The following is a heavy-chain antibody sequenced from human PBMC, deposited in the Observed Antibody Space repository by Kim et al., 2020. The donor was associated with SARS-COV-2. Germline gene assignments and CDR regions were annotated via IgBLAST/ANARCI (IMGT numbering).Heavy chain of an antibody. CDR2: ITGSGSGT. CDR1: GFTFSNYG. D-gene: IGHD3-16*01. Sequence: GSLRLSCAASGFTFSNYGMSWVRQAPGKGLEWVSAITGSGSGTYYADFVKGRFTISRDNSKNTLYLQMNSLRADDTALYYCAKHWGAWGQGTLVTVSS. V-gene: IGHV3-23*01. J-gene: IGHJ5*02. CDR3: AKHWGA.